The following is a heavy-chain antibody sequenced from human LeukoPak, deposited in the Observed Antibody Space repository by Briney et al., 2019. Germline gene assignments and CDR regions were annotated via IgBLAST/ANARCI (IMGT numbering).Heavy chain of an antibody. CDR2: IYTSGST. J-gene: IGHJ3*02. CDR1: GGSISSGSYY. Sequence: SETLSLTCTVSGGSISSGSYYWSWIRQPAGKGLEWIGRIYTSGSTNYNPSLKSRVTISVDTSKNQFSLKLGSVTAADTAVYYCASASSGYYYVGEGAFDIWGQGTMVTVSS. D-gene: IGHD3-22*01. V-gene: IGHV4-61*02. CDR3: ASASSGYYYVGEGAFDI.